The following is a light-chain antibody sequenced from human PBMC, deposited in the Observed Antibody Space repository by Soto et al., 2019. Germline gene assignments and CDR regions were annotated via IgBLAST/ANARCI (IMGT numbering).Light chain of an antibody. Sequence: DIVMTQSPDSLAVSLGERATINCKSSQSVLYSSNNKNYLAWYQQKPGQPPKLLIYWASTRESGVPDRFSGSGSGTDFTLTISSLQPKDVAVYYCQQYNIHPITFGQGTRLEIK. CDR3: QQYNIHPIT. V-gene: IGKV4-1*01. CDR2: WAS. J-gene: IGKJ5*01. CDR1: QSVLYSSNNKNY.